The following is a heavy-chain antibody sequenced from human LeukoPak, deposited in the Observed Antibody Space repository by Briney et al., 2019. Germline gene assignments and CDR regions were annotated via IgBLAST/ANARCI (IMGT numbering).Heavy chain of an antibody. J-gene: IGHJ4*02. Sequence: GGSLRLSCAASGFTFSSYAMSWVRQAPGKGLEWVSAISGSGGSTYYADSVKGRFTISRDNSKNTLYLQMNSLRAEDTAVYYCAKGTYCSSTSCYLVGYWGQGTLVTVSS. CDR2: ISGSGGST. CDR1: GFTFSSYA. CDR3: AKGTYCSSTSCYLVGY. V-gene: IGHV3-23*01. D-gene: IGHD2-2*01.